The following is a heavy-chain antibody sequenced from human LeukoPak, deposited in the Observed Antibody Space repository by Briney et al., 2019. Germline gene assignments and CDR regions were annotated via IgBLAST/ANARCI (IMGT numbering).Heavy chain of an antibody. CDR1: GFTSSNYE. CDR2: ISRVGSDI. D-gene: IGHD4-23*01. J-gene: IGHJ4*02. Sequence: GGSLRLSCAASGFTSSNYEMNWVRQAPGQGLEWLSYISRVGSDIYYADSVKGRFTIPSDNAKNSVYLQMNSLRAEDTAVYYCARAQLLRLENFLDYWGQGTLVTVSS. V-gene: IGHV3-48*03. CDR3: ARAQLLRLENFLDY.